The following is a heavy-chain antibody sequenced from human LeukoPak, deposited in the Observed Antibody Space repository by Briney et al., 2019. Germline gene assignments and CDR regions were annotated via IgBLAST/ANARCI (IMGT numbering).Heavy chain of an antibody. CDR2: IYWKDDK. Sequence: SGPTLVNPTQTLTLTCTFSGFSLSSSGVGVGWIRQPQGKALEWLALIYWKDDKRYSPSLKSRLTITEDTSKNQVVLTMTNMDPVDTATYYCAHLKHSGYDYNDWGLDYWAQGTLVTVSS. D-gene: IGHD5-12*01. J-gene: IGHJ4*02. V-gene: IGHV2-5*01. CDR1: GFSLSSSGVG. CDR3: AHLKHSGYDYNDWGLDY.